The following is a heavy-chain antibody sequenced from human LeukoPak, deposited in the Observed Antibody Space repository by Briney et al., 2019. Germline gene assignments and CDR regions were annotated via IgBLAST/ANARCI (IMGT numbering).Heavy chain of an antibody. D-gene: IGHD3-3*01. CDR1: GGTFSSYA. J-gene: IGHJ5*02. V-gene: IGHV1-69*05. Sequence: ASVKVSCKASGGTFSSYAISWVRQAPGQGLEWMGGITPIFGTANYAQKFQGRVTITTDESTGTAYMELSSLRSEDTAVYYCARENTLVRFLEWLAWFDPWGQGTLVTVSS. CDR3: ARENTLVRFLEWLAWFDP. CDR2: ITPIFGTA.